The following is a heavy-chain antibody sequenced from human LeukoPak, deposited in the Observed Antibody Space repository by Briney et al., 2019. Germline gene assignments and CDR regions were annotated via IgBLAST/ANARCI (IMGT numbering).Heavy chain of an antibody. CDR1: GFTFSSYG. CDR2: IYSAGST. Sequence: PGGSLRLSCAASGFTFSSYGMHWVRQTPGKGLEWVSVIYSAGSTYYADSVKGRFTVSRDKSKNTLFLQMNSLRAEDTAVYYCARGWGGYSYGGWFDPWGQGTLVTVSS. V-gene: IGHV3-NL1*01. D-gene: IGHD5-18*01. J-gene: IGHJ5*02. CDR3: ARGWGGYSYGGWFDP.